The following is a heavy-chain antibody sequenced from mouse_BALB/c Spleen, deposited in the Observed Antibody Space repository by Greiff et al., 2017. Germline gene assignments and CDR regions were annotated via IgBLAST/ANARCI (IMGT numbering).Heavy chain of an antibody. CDR2: ISSGSSTI. Sequence: EVKLVESGGGLVQPGGSRKLSCAASGFTFSSFGMHWVRQAPEKGLEWVAYISSGSSTIYYADTVKGRFTISRDNPKNTLFLQMTSLRSEDTAMYYCASLWFAYWGQGTLVTVSA. CDR3: ASLWFAY. CDR1: GFTFSSFG. V-gene: IGHV5-17*02. J-gene: IGHJ3*01.